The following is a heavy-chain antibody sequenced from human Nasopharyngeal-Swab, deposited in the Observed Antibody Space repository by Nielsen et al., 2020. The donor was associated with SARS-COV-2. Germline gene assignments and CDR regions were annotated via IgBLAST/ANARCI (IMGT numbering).Heavy chain of an antibody. D-gene: IGHD3-10*01. Sequence: GGSLRLSCVASGFTYKYGMNWVRQAPGKGLEWVSVIWYDGSKKFYAESVKGRFSISRDESKNTVYLQMSSLRVEDTAVYYCVGAGSIEYWGPGTLVTVSS. J-gene: IGHJ4*02. V-gene: IGHV3-33*01. CDR3: VGAGSIEY. CDR1: GFTYKYG. CDR2: IWYDGSKK.